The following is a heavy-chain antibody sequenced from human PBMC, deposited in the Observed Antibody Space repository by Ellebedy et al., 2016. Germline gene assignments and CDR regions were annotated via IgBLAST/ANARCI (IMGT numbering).Heavy chain of an antibody. D-gene: IGHD3-3*01. Sequence: GGSLRLSXAASGFTFSSYGMNWVRQAPGKGLEWVSSISSSSSYIYYADSVKGRFTISRDNAKNSLYLQMNSLRAEDTAVYYCARDLGHLEWLPTNYFDYWGQGTLVTVSS. CDR3: ARDLGHLEWLPTNYFDY. CDR2: ISSSSSYI. V-gene: IGHV3-21*01. J-gene: IGHJ4*02. CDR1: GFTFSSYG.